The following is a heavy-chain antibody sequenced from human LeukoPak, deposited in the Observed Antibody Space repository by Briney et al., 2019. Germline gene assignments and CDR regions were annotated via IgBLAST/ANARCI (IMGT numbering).Heavy chain of an antibody. CDR1: GGSISSGGYY. D-gene: IGHD2-21*02. CDR2: IYYSGST. V-gene: IGHV4-31*03. J-gene: IGHJ5*02. Sequence: PSQTLSLTCTVSGGSISSGGYYWSWIRQHPGKGLEWIGYIYYSGSTYYNPSLKSRVTISVDTSKNQFSLKLSSVTAADTAVYYCARGPLAYCGGDCYNTWFDPWGQGTLVTVSS. CDR3: ARGPLAYCGGDCYNTWFDP.